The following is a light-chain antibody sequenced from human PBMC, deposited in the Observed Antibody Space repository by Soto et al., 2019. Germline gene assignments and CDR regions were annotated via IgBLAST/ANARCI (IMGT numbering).Light chain of an antibody. CDR2: AAS. Sequence: DIQLTQSPSFLSASVGDRVTITCRASQGISSYLAWYQQKPGKAPKLLIYAASTLQSGVPSRFSGSGSGTEFTLIISSLQPEDSATYYCQQLNSYPVTFGPGTKVDIK. V-gene: IGKV1-9*01. CDR1: QGISSY. J-gene: IGKJ3*01. CDR3: QQLNSYPVT.